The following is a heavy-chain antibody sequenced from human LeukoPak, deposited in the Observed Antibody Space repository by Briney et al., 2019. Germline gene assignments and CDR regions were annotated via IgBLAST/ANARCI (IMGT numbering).Heavy chain of an antibody. CDR1: GGSISSYY. CDR2: IYYSGST. J-gene: IGHJ4*02. V-gene: IGHV4-59*01. CDR3: ARAPYGARFDY. Sequence: PLETLSLTCTVSGGSISSYYWSWIRQPPGKGLEWIGYIYYSGSTNYNPSLKSRVTISVDTSKNQFSLKLSSVTAADTAVYYCARAPYGARFDYWGQGTLVTVSS. D-gene: IGHD3-10*01.